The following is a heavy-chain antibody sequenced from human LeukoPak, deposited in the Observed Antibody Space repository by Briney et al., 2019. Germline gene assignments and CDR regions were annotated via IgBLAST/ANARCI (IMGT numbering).Heavy chain of an antibody. CDR2: INPDSGFT. Sequence: ASVKVSCKASGYKFTDDYMHWVRRAPGQGLEFMGWINPDSGFTNYAQKFKGRVTMTRDTSISTAYLEVRSLTSGDTAVYYCAPTAEAYTSWWKVWGQGTLVTVSS. CDR1: GYKFTDDY. J-gene: IGHJ4*02. V-gene: IGHV1-2*02. CDR3: APTAEAYTSWWKV. D-gene: IGHD3-16*01.